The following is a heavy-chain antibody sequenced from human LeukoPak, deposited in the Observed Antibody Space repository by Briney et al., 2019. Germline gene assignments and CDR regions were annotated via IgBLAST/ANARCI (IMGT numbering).Heavy chain of an antibody. D-gene: IGHD3-10*01. V-gene: IGHV3-48*01. CDR1: GFTFSTCG. Sequence: GGSLRLSCAASGFTFSTCGMNWVRQAPGKGLEWVSYMSSSGRSIYYADSVKGRFTISRDKAQNSLYLQMNSLRAEDTAVYYCARSGTGVFDFWGQGTLVTVSS. CDR2: MSSSGRSI. CDR3: ARSGTGVFDF. J-gene: IGHJ4*02.